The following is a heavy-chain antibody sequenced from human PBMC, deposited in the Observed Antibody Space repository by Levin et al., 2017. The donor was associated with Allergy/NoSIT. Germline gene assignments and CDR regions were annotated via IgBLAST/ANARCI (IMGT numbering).Heavy chain of an antibody. CDR3: ARDCSGGSCLLYYDYGMDV. D-gene: IGHD2-15*01. V-gene: IGHV3-30*04. J-gene: IGHJ6*02. Sequence: PGGSLRLSCAASGFTFSSYAMHWVRQAPGKGLEWVAVISYDGSNKYYADSVKGRFTISRDNSKNTLYLQMNSLRAEDTAVYYCARDCSGGSCLLYYDYGMDVWGQGTTVTVSS. CDR1: GFTFSSYA. CDR2: ISYDGSNK.